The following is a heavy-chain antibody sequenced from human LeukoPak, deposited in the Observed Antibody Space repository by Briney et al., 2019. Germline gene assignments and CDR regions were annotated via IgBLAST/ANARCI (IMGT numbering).Heavy chain of an antibody. D-gene: IGHD5-18*01. CDR3: ARVSDTAMVR. Sequence: SETLSHTCTVSGGSISSSSYYWGWIRQPPGKGLEWIGSIYYSGSTYYSPSLKSRVTISVDTSKNQFSLKLSSVTAADTAVYYCARVSDTAMVRWGQGTLVTVSS. J-gene: IGHJ4*02. V-gene: IGHV4-39*01. CDR2: IYYSGST. CDR1: GGSISSSSYY.